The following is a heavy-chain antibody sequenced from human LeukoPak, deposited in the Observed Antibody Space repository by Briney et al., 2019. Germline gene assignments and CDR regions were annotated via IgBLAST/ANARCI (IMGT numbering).Heavy chain of an antibody. J-gene: IGHJ4*02. Sequence: SETLSLTCTVSGGSISSSSYYWGWIRQPPGKGLEWIGSIYYSGSTYYNPSLKSRVTISVDTSKNQFSLKLSSVTAADTAVYYCARDRLFWGGPGDYYFDYWGQGTLVTVS. CDR1: GGSISSSSYY. D-gene: IGHD3-3*01. CDR2: IYYSGST. V-gene: IGHV4-39*07. CDR3: ARDRLFWGGPGDYYFDY.